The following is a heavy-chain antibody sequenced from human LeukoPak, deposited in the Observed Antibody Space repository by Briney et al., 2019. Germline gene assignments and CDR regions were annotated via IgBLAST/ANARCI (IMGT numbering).Heavy chain of an antibody. Sequence: GASVKVSFKASGYTFTGYYMHWVRQAPGQGLEWMGWINPKSGGRNYGQKFQGRVTMTRDTSISTAYMEVSRLRSDDTAMYYCAREGSGSYYLWFDPWGQGTLVTVSS. CDR2: INPKSGGR. CDR3: AREGSGSYYLWFDP. J-gene: IGHJ5*02. CDR1: GYTFTGYY. D-gene: IGHD1-26*01. V-gene: IGHV1-2*02.